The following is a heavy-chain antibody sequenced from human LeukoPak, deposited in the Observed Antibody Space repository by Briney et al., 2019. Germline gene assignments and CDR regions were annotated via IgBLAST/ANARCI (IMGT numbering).Heavy chain of an antibody. CDR3: ARDGPWTHNWFDP. J-gene: IGHJ5*02. V-gene: IGHV1-69*04. CDR1: GYTFTSYG. CDR2: IIPILGIA. Sequence: SVKVSCKASGYTFTSYGISWVRQATGQGLEWMGRIIPILGIANYAQKFQGRVTITADKSTSTAYMELSSLRSEDTAVYYCARDGPWTHNWFDPWGQGTLVTVSS. D-gene: IGHD3/OR15-3a*01.